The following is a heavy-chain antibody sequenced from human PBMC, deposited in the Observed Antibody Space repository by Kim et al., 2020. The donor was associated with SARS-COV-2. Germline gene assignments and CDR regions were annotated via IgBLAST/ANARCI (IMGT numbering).Heavy chain of an antibody. CDR2: IYYRGTT. D-gene: IGHD6-19*01. CDR1: GASISGSNDY. J-gene: IGHJ4*02. Sequence: SETLSLTCTVSGASISGSNDYWAGIRQPPGKGLEWIGTIYYRGTTSYSPSLKSRDNMSVDTSKNHFSLSVSSATAADTAIYYCARTVTMARTSLFDYWGQGTLVIVSS. V-gene: IGHV4-39*02. CDR3: ARTVTMARTSLFDY.